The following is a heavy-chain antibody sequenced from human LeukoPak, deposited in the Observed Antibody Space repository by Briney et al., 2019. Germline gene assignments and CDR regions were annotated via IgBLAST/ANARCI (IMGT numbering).Heavy chain of an antibody. Sequence: PGGSLRLSCAASGFTFSSYAMHWVRQAPGKGLEWVAVISYDGSNKYYADSVKGRFTISRDNSKNTLYLQMNSLRAEDTAVYYCARDFPRTGSFDYRGQGTLVTVSS. J-gene: IGHJ4*02. CDR2: ISYDGSNK. CDR3: ARDFPRTGSFDY. V-gene: IGHV3-30*04. CDR1: GFTFSSYA. D-gene: IGHD1-14*01.